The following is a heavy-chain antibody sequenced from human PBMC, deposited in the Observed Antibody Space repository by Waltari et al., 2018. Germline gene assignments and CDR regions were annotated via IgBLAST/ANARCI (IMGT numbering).Heavy chain of an antibody. Sequence: QVHLVQSGAEVKKPGSSVKVSCKASEGTFGRYAITWVRQAPGQGLEWMGGLIPIFGAPNYAQRFQGRVTITADESTSTVYMELSSLKSEDTALYFCARRQLGGPLDPWGQGTLVTVSS. D-gene: IGHD1-1*01. CDR3: ARRQLGGPLDP. V-gene: IGHV1-69*12. J-gene: IGHJ5*02. CDR1: EGTFGRYA. CDR2: LIPIFGAP.